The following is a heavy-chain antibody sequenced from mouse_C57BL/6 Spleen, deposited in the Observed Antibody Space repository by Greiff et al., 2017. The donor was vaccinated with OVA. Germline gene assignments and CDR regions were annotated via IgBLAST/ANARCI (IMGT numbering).Heavy chain of an antibody. V-gene: IGHV6-3*01. D-gene: IGHD2-3*01. J-gene: IGHJ3*01. CDR3: TGGYYATWFAY. Sequence: EVKLVESGGGLVQPGGSMKLSCVASGFTFSNYWMNWVRQSPEKGLEWVAQIRLKSDNYATHYAESVKGRFTISRDDSKCRVNLQMNNLRAEDTGIYYCTGGYYATWFAYWGQGTLVTVSA. CDR2: IRLKSDNYAT. CDR1: GFTFSNYW.